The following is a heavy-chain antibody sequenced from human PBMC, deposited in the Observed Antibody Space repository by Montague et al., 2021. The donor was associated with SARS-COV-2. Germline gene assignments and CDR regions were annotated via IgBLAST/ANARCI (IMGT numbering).Heavy chain of an antibody. CDR1: GGSFSGYY. D-gene: IGHD4-17*01. V-gene: IGHV4-34*01. CDR3: VRWTTVTTFYYYYGMDV. J-gene: IGHJ6*02. Sequence: SETLSLTCAVYGGSFSGYYWSWIRQPPGKGLEWIGEINHSGSTNFNPSLKSRVTISVDTSKNQFSLKLSSVTAADTAVYYCVRWTTVTTFYYYYGMDVWGQGTTVTVSS. CDR2: INHSGST.